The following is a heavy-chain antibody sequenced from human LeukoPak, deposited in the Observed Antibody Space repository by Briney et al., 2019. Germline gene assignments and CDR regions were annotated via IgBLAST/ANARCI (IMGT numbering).Heavy chain of an antibody. CDR2: VNESGGRT. CDR3: AKDSPQTSSQIYYFDY. V-gene: IGHV3-23*01. J-gene: IGHJ4*02. Sequence: PGGSLRLSCVASGFSFSTYAMGWVRQAPGKGLEWVSTVNESGGRTYYADSVKGRFTMSRDNSKNTLYLQMNSLRAEDTAVYYCAKDSPQTSSQIYYFDYWGQGTLVTVSS. D-gene: IGHD6-13*01. CDR1: GFSFSTYA.